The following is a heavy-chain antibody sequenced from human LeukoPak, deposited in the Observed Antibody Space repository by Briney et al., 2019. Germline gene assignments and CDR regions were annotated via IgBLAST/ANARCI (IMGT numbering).Heavy chain of an antibody. Sequence: PQTLSLTCAVSGGSISIGGYSWSWIRQPPGEGLEWIGYIYHSGSTYYNPSLKSRVTISVDRSKNQFSLKLSSVTAADTAVYYCARMDIVATISFDYWGQGTLVTVSS. CDR1: GGSISIGGYS. V-gene: IGHV4-30-2*01. J-gene: IGHJ4*02. CDR3: ARMDIVATISFDY. D-gene: IGHD5-12*01. CDR2: IYHSGST.